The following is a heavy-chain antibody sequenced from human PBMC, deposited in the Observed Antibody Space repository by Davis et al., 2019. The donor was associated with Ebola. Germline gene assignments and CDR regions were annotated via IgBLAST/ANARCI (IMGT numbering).Heavy chain of an antibody. D-gene: IGHD3-9*01. CDR3: ARDVPTYDILTGYFDY. CDR2: IWYDGSNK. V-gene: IGHV3-33*08. Sequence: GGSLRLSCAASGFTFSSYWMHWVRQAPGKGLEWVAVIWYDGSNKYYADSVKGRFTISRDNSKNTLYLQMNSLRAEDTAVYYCARDVPTYDILTGYFDYWGQGTLVTVSS. J-gene: IGHJ4*02. CDR1: GFTFSSYW.